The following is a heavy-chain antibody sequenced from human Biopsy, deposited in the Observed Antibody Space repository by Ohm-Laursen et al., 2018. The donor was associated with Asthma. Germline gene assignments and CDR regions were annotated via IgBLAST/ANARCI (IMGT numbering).Heavy chain of an antibody. CDR2: ISVYNGNT. CDR3: ARAVDYAHYYGIDV. Sequence: SVKASCKTSGYTFNSAGITWVRQAPGQGLEWMGWISVYNGNTKVAQKLQDRVTMITDTSTSTAYMELRSLRSDDTAVYFCARAVDYAHYYGIDVWGQGTTVTVS. V-gene: IGHV1-18*01. CDR1: GYTFNSAG. J-gene: IGHJ6*02. D-gene: IGHD3-16*01.